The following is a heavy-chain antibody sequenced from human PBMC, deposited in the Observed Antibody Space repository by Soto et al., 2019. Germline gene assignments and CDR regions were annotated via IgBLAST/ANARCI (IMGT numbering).Heavy chain of an antibody. CDR2: IYYSGST. V-gene: IGHV4-59*01. J-gene: IGHJ6*02. D-gene: IGHD3-3*01. CDR3: ARAHQGYDFWSGYYGYYYYGMDV. Sequence: PSETLSLTCTVSGGSISSYYWSWIRQPPGKGLELIGYIYYSGSTNYNPSLKSRVTISVDTSKNQFSLKLSSVTAADTAVYYCARAHQGYDFWSGYYGYYYYGMDVWGQGTTVTSP. CDR1: GGSISSYY.